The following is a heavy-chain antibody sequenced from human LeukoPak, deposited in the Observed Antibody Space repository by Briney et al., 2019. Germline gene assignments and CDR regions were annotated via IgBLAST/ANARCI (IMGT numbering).Heavy chain of an antibody. J-gene: IGHJ4*02. CDR2: IYHSGST. CDR1: SYSISSGYY. D-gene: IGHD2-2*01. Sequence: SETLSLTCTVSSYSISSGYYWGWIRQPPGKGLEWIGSIYHSGSTYYNPSLKSRVTISVDTSKNQFSLKLSSVTAADTAVYYCARGLRADIVVVPAAMVFDYWGQGTLVTVSS. V-gene: IGHV4-38-2*02. CDR3: ARGLRADIVVVPAAMVFDY.